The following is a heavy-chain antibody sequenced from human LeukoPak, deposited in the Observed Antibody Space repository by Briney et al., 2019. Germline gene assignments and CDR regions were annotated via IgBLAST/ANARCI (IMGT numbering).Heavy chain of an antibody. Sequence: PGESLKISCKGSGYRFTNYWIGWVRQMPGKGLEWMGIIFPGDSDTRYSPSFQGQVTISADKSISTAYLQWSSLEASDTAMYYCATSSGSYGYDAFDIWGQGTMVTVSS. CDR2: IFPGDSDT. D-gene: IGHD3-16*01. CDR1: GYRFTNYW. CDR3: ATSSGSYGYDAFDI. V-gene: IGHV5-51*01. J-gene: IGHJ3*02.